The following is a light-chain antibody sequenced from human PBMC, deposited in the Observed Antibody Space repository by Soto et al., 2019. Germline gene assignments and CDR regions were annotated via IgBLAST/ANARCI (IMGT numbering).Light chain of an antibody. V-gene: IGKV3-11*01. J-gene: IGKJ5*01. CDR1: QSVSSY. Sequence: EIVLTKSQATLSLSPGERATLSCRASQSVSSYLAWYQQKPGQAPRLLIYDASNRATGIPARFSGSGSGTDFTLTISSLEPEDFAVYYCQQRSNWPPITFGQGTQREIK. CDR2: DAS. CDR3: QQRSNWPPIT.